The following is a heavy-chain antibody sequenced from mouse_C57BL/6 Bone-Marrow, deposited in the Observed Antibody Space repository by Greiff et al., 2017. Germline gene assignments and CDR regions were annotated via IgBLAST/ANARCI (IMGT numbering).Heavy chain of an antibody. V-gene: IGHV1-19*01. J-gene: IGHJ4*01. CDR2: INPYNGGT. Sequence: EVQLQQSGPVLVKPGASVKMSCKASGYTFTDYYMNWVKQSPGKSLEWIGVINPYNGGTSYNQTFKGQATLTVDKSSSTAFMELNSLTSEDSAVYYCARRNWVYAMDYWGQGTLVTVS. CDR3: ARRNWVYAMDY. CDR1: GYTFTDYY. D-gene: IGHD4-1*01.